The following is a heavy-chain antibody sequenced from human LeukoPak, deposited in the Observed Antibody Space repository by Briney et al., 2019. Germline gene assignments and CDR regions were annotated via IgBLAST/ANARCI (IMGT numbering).Heavy chain of an antibody. CDR2: INPNSGGT. J-gene: IGHJ6*03. CDR3: ARDSGYYYGSGSYPPYYMDV. D-gene: IGHD3-10*01. Sequence: ASVKVSCKASGYTFTGYYMHWVRQAPGQGLEWMGWINPNSGGTNYAQKFQGRDTMTRDTSISTAYMELSRLRSDDTAVYYCARDSGYYYGSGSYPPYYMDVWGKGTTVTVSS. CDR1: GYTFTGYY. V-gene: IGHV1-2*02.